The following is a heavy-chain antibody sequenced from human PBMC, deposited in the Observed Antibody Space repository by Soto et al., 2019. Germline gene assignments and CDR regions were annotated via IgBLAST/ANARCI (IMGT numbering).Heavy chain of an antibody. J-gene: IGHJ5*02. V-gene: IGHV4-31*03. D-gene: IGHD4-4*01. CDR1: GGSISSGGYY. Sequence: SETLSLTCTVSGGSISSGGYYWSWIRQHPGKGLEWIGYIYYSGSTYYNPSLKSRVTISVDTSKNQFSLKLSSVTAADTAVYYCARAGTVTTDWGPSGRNWFDPWGPGTLVTVS. CDR2: IYYSGST. CDR3: ARAGTVTTDWGPSGRNWFDP.